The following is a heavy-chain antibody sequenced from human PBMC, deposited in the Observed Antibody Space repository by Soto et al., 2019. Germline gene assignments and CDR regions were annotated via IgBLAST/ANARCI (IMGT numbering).Heavy chain of an antibody. V-gene: IGHV1-3*01. D-gene: IGHD3-22*01. CDR3: AREDYYDSSGYSLMDV. CDR2: INAGNSNT. Sequence: ASVKVSFKTSGYTFTSYAMHWVRQAPGQRLEWIGIINAGNSNTKYAQKFQGRVTMTKDTSTSTVYMELSSLRSEDTAVYYCAREDYYDSSGYSLMDVWGQGTTVTVSS. J-gene: IGHJ6*02. CDR1: GYTFTSYA.